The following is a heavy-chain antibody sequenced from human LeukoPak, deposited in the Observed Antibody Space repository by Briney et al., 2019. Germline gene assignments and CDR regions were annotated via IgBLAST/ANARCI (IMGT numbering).Heavy chain of an antibody. J-gene: IGHJ4*02. V-gene: IGHV7-4-1*02. CDR3: ATTSWDRSGYFVY. CDR1: GYNFTNYA. Sequence: ASVKVSCKASGYNFTNYAMNWLRQAPGQGLEWMGWIDASTGSPTYAQGLTGGFVFSLDTSVTTAYLQISSLKGEDTAVYYCATTSWDRSGYFVYWGQGTLVTVSS. CDR2: IDASTGSP. D-gene: IGHD3-22*01.